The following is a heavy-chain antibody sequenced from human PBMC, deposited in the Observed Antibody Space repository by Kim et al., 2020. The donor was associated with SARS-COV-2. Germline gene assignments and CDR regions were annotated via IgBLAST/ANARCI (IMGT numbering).Heavy chain of an antibody. V-gene: IGHV3-30*18. Sequence: LSLTCAASGFTFISYGMYWVRQAPGKGLEWVAVISYDESKKYYADSVKGRFTISRDNSKNTLYLQMNSLRAEDTAVYYCAKCERDYYYYYGMDVWGQGTTVTVSS. CDR1: GFTFISYG. CDR3: AKCERDYYYYYGMDV. CDR2: ISYDESKK. J-gene: IGHJ6*02.